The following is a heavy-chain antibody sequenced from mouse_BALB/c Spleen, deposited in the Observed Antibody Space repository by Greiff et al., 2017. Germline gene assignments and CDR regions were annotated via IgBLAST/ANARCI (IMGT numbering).Heavy chain of an antibody. CDR1: GFTFSSFG. V-gene: IGHV5-17*02. Sequence: EVQLVESGGGLVQPGGSRKLSCAASGFTFSSFGMHWVRQAPEKGLEWVAYISSGSSTIYYADTVKGRFTISRDNPKNTLFLQMTSLRSEDTAMYYCARRYYDYDVGYAMDYWGQGTSVTVSS. CDR2: ISSGSSTI. CDR3: ARRYYDYDVGYAMDY. D-gene: IGHD2-4*01. J-gene: IGHJ4*01.